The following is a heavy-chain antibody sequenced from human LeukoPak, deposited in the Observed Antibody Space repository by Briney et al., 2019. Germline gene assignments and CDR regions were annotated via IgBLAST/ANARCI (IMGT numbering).Heavy chain of an antibody. CDR1: GGAICCGGYS. V-gene: IGHV4-30-2*01. CDR3: ARGRTSWNYALPHDY. CDR2: IYHSGST. J-gene: IGHJ4*02. Sequence: PSATLSMIFAVSGGAICCGGYSLSSIRQPPAKSLGCIGYIYHSGSTYYNPSLKSRVTISVDRSKNQFSLKLSSVTAADTAVYYCARGRTSWNYALPHDYWGQGTLVTVSS. D-gene: IGHD1-7*01.